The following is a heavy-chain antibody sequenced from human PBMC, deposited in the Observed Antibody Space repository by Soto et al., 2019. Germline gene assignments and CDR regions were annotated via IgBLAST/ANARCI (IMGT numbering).Heavy chain of an antibody. J-gene: IGHJ6*02. D-gene: IGHD2-2*01. V-gene: IGHV3-30*18. CDR3: ANNRVGGVVVPAALGGRYYYSGMDV. CDR1: GFTFSSYG. Sequence: GGSLRLSCAASGFTFSSYGMHWVRQAPGEGLEWVAVISYDGSNKYYADSVKGRFTISRDNSKNTLYLKMNRLRAEDTAVYYCANNRVGGVVVPAALGGRYYYSGMDVWGQGTEVTVSS. CDR2: ISYDGSNK.